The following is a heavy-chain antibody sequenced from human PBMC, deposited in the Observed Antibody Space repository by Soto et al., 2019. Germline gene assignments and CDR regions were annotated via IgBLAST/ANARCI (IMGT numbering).Heavy chain of an antibody. CDR3: VRAFTNVMYYYDSTAPPGGIDV. J-gene: IGHJ6*02. CDR1: GFSFSDYY. D-gene: IGHD3-22*01. CDR2: ISSSSSYT. V-gene: IGHV3-11*06. Sequence: GGSLRLSCEVAGFSFSDYYMTWIRQAPGKGLEWVSYISSSSSYTNYAESVKGRFTISRDNAKNTLSLQMNSLRAEDTAVYYCVRAFTNVMYYYDSTAPPGGIDVWGQGTTVTVSS.